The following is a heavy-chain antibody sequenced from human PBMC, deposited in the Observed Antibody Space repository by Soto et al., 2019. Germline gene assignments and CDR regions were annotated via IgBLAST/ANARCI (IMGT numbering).Heavy chain of an antibody. CDR2: IYHSGST. Sequence: SETLSLTCVVSGNSISTTNWWSWVRQSPGKGLEWIGEIYHSGSTNYNPSLKSRVTTSVDKSKNQFSLKLSSVTAADTAVYYCARDVGYHYDGSPSGQFDFWGQGTLVTVSS. CDR3: ARDVGYHYDGSPSGQFDF. V-gene: IGHV4-4*02. J-gene: IGHJ4*02. CDR1: GNSISTTNW. D-gene: IGHD3-22*01.